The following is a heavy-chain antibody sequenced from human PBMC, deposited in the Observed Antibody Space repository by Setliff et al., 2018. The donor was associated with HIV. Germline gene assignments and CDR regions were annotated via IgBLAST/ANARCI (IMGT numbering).Heavy chain of an antibody. CDR3: ASRVYYYDESKVLREEGFVP. D-gene: IGHD3-22*01. V-gene: IGHV4-39*01. Sequence: SETLSLTCSVSGGSISNNKYYWSWIRQAPGKGLEWTGSIYYNGKTYYNPSLKSRLTISVGTSENQFSLKLDSVTAADTAVYYCASRVYYYDESKVLREEGFVPWGQGMLVTVSS. J-gene: IGHJ5*02. CDR2: IYYNGKT. CDR1: GGSISNNKYY.